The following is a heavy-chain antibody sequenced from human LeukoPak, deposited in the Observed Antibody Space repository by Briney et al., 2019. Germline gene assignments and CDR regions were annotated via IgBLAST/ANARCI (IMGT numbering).Heavy chain of an antibody. CDR1: GGSISNYY. V-gene: IGHV4-59*01. CDR3: ASHGAFGVAY. Sequence: KPSETLSLTCTVSGGSISNYYWSWIRQPPGKGLEWIGYIYYSGRTNYNPSLKSRVTISVDTSRTQFSLKLYSVTAADTAVYYCASHGAFGVAYWGQGTLVTVSS. D-gene: IGHD3-3*01. CDR2: IYYSGRT. J-gene: IGHJ4*02.